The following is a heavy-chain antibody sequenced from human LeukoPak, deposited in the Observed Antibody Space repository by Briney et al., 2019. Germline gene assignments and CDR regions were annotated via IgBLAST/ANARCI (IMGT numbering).Heavy chain of an antibody. CDR2: IYYSGST. J-gene: IGHJ4*02. Sequence: PSETLSLTCTVSGDSISGYYWSWSRQPPGKGLEWIGYIYYSGSTNYDSSLKSRVTIQVDTSNSQFSLKLSSGTAADTAVDYCARTNGSESNYYFDYWGQGTLVTVSS. CDR3: ARTNGSESNYYFDY. CDR1: GDSISGYY. V-gene: IGHV4-59*01. D-gene: IGHD3-10*01.